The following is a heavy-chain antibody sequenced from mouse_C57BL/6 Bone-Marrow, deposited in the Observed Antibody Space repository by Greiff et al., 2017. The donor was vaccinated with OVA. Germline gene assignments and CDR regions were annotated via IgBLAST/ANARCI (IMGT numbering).Heavy chain of an antibody. J-gene: IGHJ2*01. D-gene: IGHD2-1*01. V-gene: IGHV1-15*01. CDR1: GYTFTDYE. Sequence: VKLQESGAELVRPGASVTLSCKASGYTFTDYEMHWVKQTPVHGLEWIGAIDPETGGTAYNQKFKGKAILTADKSSSTAYMELRSLTSEDSAVYYCTRRRRGRVYYGNYDYFDYWGQGTTLTVSS. CDR2: IDPETGGT. CDR3: TRRRRGRVYYGNYDYFDY.